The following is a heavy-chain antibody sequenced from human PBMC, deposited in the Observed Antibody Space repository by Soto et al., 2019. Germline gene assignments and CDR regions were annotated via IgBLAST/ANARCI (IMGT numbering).Heavy chain of an antibody. CDR2: IIPSGGST. J-gene: IGHJ6*02. D-gene: IGHD2-15*01. CDR1: GYTFTGYY. CDR3: ANSLGYCSGGSCWAARAPNKSKYYYYGMDV. Sequence: ASVKVSCKASGYTFTGYYMDWVRQAPGQGLEWMGIIIPSGGSTSYAQKFQGRVTMTRDTSTSTVYMELSSLRSEDTAVYYCANSLGYCSGGSCWAARAPNKSKYYYYGMDVWGQGTTVTVSS. V-gene: IGHV1-46*01.